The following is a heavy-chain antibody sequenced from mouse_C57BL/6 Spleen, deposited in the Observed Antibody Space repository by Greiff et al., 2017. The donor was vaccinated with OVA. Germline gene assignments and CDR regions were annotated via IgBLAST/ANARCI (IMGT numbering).Heavy chain of an antibody. V-gene: IGHV5-17*01. CDR2: ISSGSSTI. D-gene: IGHD3-2*02. CDR3: ARGDSSGYFAY. Sequence: EVQVVESGGGLVKPGGSLKLSCAASGFTFSDYGMHWVRQAPEKGLEWVAYISSGSSTIYYADTVKGRFTISRDNAKNTLFLQMTSLRSEDTAMYYCARGDSSGYFAYWGQGTLVTVSA. J-gene: IGHJ3*01. CDR1: GFTFSDYG.